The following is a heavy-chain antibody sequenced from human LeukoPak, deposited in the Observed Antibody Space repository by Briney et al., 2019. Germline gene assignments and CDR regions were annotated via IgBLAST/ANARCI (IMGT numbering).Heavy chain of an antibody. V-gene: IGHV3-30*02. CDR1: GFTFSSYG. CDR2: IRYDGSNK. D-gene: IGHD2-21*01. J-gene: IGHJ4*02. Sequence: GGSLRLSCAASGFTFSSYGMHWVRQAPGKGLEWVAFIRYDGSNKYYADSVKGRFTISRVNSKNTLYLQMNSLRAEDTAVYYCAKDTVRYCGGDCYFDYWGQGTLVTVSS. CDR3: AKDTVRYCGGDCYFDY.